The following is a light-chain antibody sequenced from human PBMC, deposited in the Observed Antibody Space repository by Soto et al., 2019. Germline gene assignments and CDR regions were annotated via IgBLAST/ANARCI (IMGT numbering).Light chain of an antibody. CDR2: GVS. CDR3: QQYTTGPPKT. Sequence: DIVMTQSPATLSVSLGESATLSCRASQSVSSRLAWYQQKPGQAPRLLIYGVSTRATGVPARFSGSGSGTEFTLTISSLHSEDSAVHYCQQYTTGPPKTFGQGSKLDIK. J-gene: IGKJ1*01. CDR1: QSVSSR. V-gene: IGKV3-15*01.